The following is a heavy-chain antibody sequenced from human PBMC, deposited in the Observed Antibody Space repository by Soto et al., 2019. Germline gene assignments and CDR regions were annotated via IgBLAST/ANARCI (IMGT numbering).Heavy chain of an antibody. D-gene: IGHD1-1*01. CDR1: GYTFTNYF. CDR3: LRDSNNNWWGSLT. CDR2: INTGNGDT. Sequence: QVQLVQSGPEVKEPGASVKVSCKTSGYTFTNYFIHWVRQAPGQRPEWMGCINTGNGDTKYSQNFQGRLTFGRDTSASSAYMELTSLRSEDTAIYYCLRDSNNNWWGSLTWGQGTLLTVSS. V-gene: IGHV1-3*04. J-gene: IGHJ5*02.